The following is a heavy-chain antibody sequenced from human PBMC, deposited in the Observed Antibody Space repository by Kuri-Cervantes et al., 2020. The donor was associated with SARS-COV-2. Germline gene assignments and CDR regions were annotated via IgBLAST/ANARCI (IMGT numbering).Heavy chain of an antibody. CDR3: ASNWGRYYFDY. CDR2: IYYSGST. J-gene: IGHJ4*02. Sequence: SETLSLTCTVSGGSISSYYWSWIRQPPGKGLEWIGSIYYSGSTYYNPSLKSRVTISVDTSKNQFSLKLSSVTAADTAVYYCASNWGRYYFDYWGQGTLVTVSS. CDR1: GGSISSYY. D-gene: IGHD7-27*01. V-gene: IGHV4-59*05.